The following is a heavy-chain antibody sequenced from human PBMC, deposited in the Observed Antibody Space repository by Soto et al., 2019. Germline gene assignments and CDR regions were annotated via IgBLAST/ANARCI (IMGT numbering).Heavy chain of an antibody. D-gene: IGHD3-3*01. V-gene: IGHV3-30*18. Sequence: GGSLSLSCAASGFTFSSYGMHWVRQAPGKGLEWVAVISYDGSNKYYADSVKGRFTISRDNSKNTLYLQMNSLRAEDTAVYYCAKDKGGVVTWYYFDYWGQGTLVTVSS. J-gene: IGHJ4*02. CDR2: ISYDGSNK. CDR3: AKDKGGVVTWYYFDY. CDR1: GFTFSSYG.